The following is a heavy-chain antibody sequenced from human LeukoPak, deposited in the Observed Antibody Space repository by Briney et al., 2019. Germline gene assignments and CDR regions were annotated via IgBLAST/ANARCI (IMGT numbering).Heavy chain of an antibody. CDR1: GYTLTAYN. D-gene: IGHD2-2*01. CDR3: ATSSTGQLLMSY. CDR2: INPSGDDP. V-gene: IGHV1-46*01. J-gene: IGHJ4*02. Sequence: ASVKVSCKASGYTLTAYNLHWVRQAPGQGLEWLGMINPSGDDPKYAQKFQGRITVTRDTSTRVVYMGMSSLTSEDTSVYYCATSSTGQLLMSYWGQGTLVTVSS.